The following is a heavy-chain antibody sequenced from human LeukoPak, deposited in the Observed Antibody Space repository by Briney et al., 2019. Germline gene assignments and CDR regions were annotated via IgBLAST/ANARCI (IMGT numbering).Heavy chain of an antibody. CDR2: IYYSGST. Sequence: PSETLSLTRRVSGGSISSYYWSWIRQPPGKGLEWIGYIYYSGSTKYNSSLKSRVTISVQTSNNQFSLKLSSVTAADTAVYYCARSSSRLTISTFDYWGRGTLVTVSS. CDR1: GGSISSYY. J-gene: IGHJ4*02. CDR3: ARSSSRLTISTFDY. V-gene: IGHV4-59*01. D-gene: IGHD5-24*01.